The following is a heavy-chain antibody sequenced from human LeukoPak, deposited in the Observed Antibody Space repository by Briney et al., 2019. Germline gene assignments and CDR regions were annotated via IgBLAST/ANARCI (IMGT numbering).Heavy chain of an antibody. V-gene: IGHV4-38-2*02. J-gene: IGHJ4*02. CDR1: GYSISSGYY. CDR3: AASLWFGIYPDY. Sequence: SETLSLTCTVSGYSISSGYYWGWIRQPPGKGLEWIGSIYHSGSTYYNPSLQSRVTISVDTSKNHLSLSLNSVTTADTAVYYCAASLWFGIYPDYWGQGSLVTVSS. CDR2: IYHSGST. D-gene: IGHD3-10*01.